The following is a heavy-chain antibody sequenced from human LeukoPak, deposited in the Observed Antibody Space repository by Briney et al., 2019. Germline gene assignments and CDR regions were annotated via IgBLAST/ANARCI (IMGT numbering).Heavy chain of an antibody. V-gene: IGHV1-18*01. D-gene: IGHD3-9*01. Sequence: GASVKVSCKASGGTFSSYAISWVRQAPGQGLEWMGWISTYNGNTNYAQKLQGRVTMTTDTSTSTAYMELRSLRSDDTAVYYCARDPDISTSWFDPWGQGTLVTVSS. CDR3: ARDPDISTSWFDP. CDR1: GGTFSSYA. J-gene: IGHJ5*02. CDR2: ISTYNGNT.